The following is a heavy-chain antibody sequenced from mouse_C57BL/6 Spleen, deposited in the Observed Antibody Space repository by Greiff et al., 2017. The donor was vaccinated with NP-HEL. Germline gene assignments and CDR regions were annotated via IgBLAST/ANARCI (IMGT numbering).Heavy chain of an antibody. J-gene: IGHJ4*01. CDR3: ARQGSYYYGSSRAMDY. D-gene: IGHD1-1*01. CDR1: GFTFSDYG. V-gene: IGHV5-17*01. Sequence: EVQRVESGGGLVKPGGSLKLSCAASGFTFSDYGMHWVRQAPEKGLEWVAYISSGSSTIYYADTVKGRFTISRDNAKNTLFLQMTSLRSEDTAMYYCARQGSYYYGSSRAMDYWGQGTSVTVSS. CDR2: ISSGSSTI.